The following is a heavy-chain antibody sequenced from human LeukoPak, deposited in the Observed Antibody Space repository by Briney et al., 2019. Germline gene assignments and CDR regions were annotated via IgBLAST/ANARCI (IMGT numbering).Heavy chain of an antibody. CDR1: GGSISSYY. D-gene: IGHD6-19*01. CDR3: ARALWSSGWYYFDY. J-gene: IGHJ4*02. CDR2: IYTSGST. Sequence: SETLSLTCTVSGGSISSYYWSWIRQPAGKGLEWIGRIYTSGSTNYNPSLKSRVTMSVDTSKNQFSLKLSSVTAAVTAVYYCARALWSSGWYYFDYWGQGTLVTVSS. V-gene: IGHV4-4*07.